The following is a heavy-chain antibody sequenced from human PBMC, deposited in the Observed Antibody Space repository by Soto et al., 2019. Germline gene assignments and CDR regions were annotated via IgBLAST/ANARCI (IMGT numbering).Heavy chain of an antibody. J-gene: IGHJ4*02. D-gene: IGHD5-12*01. Sequence: QVQLVESGGGVVQPGRSLRLSCAASGFTFSSYGMHWVRQAPGKGLEWVAVISYDGSNKYYADSVKVRFTISRDNSKNTLYMQMNSLRAEDTAVYYCANVDGYKFDYWGQGTLVTVSS. CDR2: ISYDGSNK. V-gene: IGHV3-30*18. CDR1: GFTFSSYG. CDR3: ANVDGYKFDY.